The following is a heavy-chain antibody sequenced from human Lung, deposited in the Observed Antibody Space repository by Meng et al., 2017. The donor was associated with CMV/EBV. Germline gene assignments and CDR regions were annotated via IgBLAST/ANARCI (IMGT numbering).Heavy chain of an antibody. D-gene: IGHD3-3*01. J-gene: IGHJ6*02. Sequence: ASVKVSCKASGYTFGGHYMHWVRQAPGQGLEWMGWINPNSGGTNYAQKFQGRVTMTRDTSINTAYMELSRLRSDDTAVYYCARDVNSRSGYVYYYYGMDVWGQRXTVTVSS. CDR1: GYTFGGHY. CDR3: ARDVNSRSGYVYYYYGMDV. V-gene: IGHV1-2*02. CDR2: INPNSGGT.